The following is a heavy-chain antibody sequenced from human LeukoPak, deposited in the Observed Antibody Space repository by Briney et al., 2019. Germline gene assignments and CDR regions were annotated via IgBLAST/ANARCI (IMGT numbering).Heavy chain of an antibody. CDR1: GGSFSGYY. J-gene: IGHJ4*02. CDR2: INHSGST. V-gene: IGHV4-34*01. Sequence: PSETLSLTCAVYGGSFSGYYWSWIRQPPGKGLEWIGEINHSGSTNYNPSLKSRVTISVDTSKNQFSLKLSSVTAADTAVYYCARGTELTIQLRYFDWFPYWGQGTLVTVSS. CDR3: ARGTELTIQLRYFDWFPY. D-gene: IGHD3-9*01.